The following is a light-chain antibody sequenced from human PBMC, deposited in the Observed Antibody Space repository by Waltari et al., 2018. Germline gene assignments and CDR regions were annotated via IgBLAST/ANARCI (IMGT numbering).Light chain of an antibody. Sequence: IQMTQSPSTLSASAGDRVVIPGWASQSVNTWLAWYQQRPGKAPNLLIYRASSLQSGVPSRFSGRGSGTEFTLTINSLQPDDFASYYCQQYNSFPWTFGQGTKVEIK. J-gene: IGKJ1*01. CDR2: RAS. CDR1: QSVNTW. V-gene: IGKV1-5*03. CDR3: QQYNSFPWT.